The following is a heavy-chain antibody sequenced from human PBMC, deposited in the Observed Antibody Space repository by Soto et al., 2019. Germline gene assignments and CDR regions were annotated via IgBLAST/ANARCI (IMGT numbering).Heavy chain of an antibody. CDR1: GFHFSSYA. CDR3: AEDVTGKAAGYAWFDP. Sequence: VVSLSISCAASGFHFSSYAMRWVRQAPWKGLEWVSAISGSGGSTYYADSVKGRFTISRDNSKNTLYLQMNSLRAEDTAVYYCAEDVTGKAAGYAWFDPWGQGNIVNVS. CDR2: ISGSGGST. J-gene: IGHJ5*01. V-gene: IGHV3-23*01. D-gene: IGHD6-13*01.